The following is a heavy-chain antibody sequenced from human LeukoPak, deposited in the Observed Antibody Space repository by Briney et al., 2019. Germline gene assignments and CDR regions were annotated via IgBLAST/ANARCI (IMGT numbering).Heavy chain of an antibody. CDR3: ARDRDDYVWGSYLGAFDV. CDR2: ISGSGGAT. CDR1: GFTFNTYG. J-gene: IGHJ3*01. V-gene: IGHV3-23*01. D-gene: IGHD3-16*01. Sequence: GGSLRLSCAASGFTFNTYGMSWVRQAPGKGLEWVSDISGSGGATYYADSVKGRFTISRDNFKNTLYLQMHSLRAEDTAVFYCARDRDDYVWGSYLGAFDVWGHGTTVTVSS.